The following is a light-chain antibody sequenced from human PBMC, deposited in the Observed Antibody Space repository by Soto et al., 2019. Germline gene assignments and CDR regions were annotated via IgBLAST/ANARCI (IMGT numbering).Light chain of an antibody. CDR1: QSVSSSS. Sequence: ENVLTQSPRTLSSSPGERATLFCRASQSVSSSSLAWYQQKPGQAPRPLMYGASSRATGIPDRFSGSGYGTDFNLTIRTLEPEDFAVYYCQQYGSSPRTFGQGTKVDIK. CDR3: QQYGSSPRT. J-gene: IGKJ1*01. V-gene: IGKV3-20*01. CDR2: GAS.